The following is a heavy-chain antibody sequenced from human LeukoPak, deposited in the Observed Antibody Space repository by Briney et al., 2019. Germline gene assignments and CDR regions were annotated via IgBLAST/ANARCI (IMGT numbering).Heavy chain of an antibody. CDR3: ASSWGSAIDF. V-gene: IGHV3-7*01. J-gene: IGHJ4*02. CDR2: IKQDGSEI. CDR1: GFTFSRFR. Sequence: GGSLRLSCAASGFTFSRFRMSWVRQSPGKGLEWVANIKQDGSEIYYVDSVKGRFTVSTDNAKNSLYLQMNSLRVEDTAVYYCASSWGSAIDFWGQGTLVTVSS. D-gene: IGHD3-16*01.